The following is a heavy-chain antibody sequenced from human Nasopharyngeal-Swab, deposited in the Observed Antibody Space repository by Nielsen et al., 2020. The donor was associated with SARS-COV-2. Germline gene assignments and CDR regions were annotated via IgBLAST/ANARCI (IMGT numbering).Heavy chain of an antibody. V-gene: IGHV4-34*01. D-gene: IGHD6-13*01. J-gene: IGHJ5*02. Sequence: RQAPGKGLEWIGEINHSGSTNYNPSLKSRVTISVDTSKNQFSLKLSSVTAADTAVCYCARGQKGEQQLDPPLKTNNWFDPWGQGTLVTVSS. CDR2: INHSGST. CDR3: ARGQKGEQQLDPPLKTNNWFDP.